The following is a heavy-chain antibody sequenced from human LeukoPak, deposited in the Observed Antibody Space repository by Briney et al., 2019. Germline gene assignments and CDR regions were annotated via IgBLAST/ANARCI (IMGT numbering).Heavy chain of an antibody. CDR1: GGSINSQY. Sequence: SETLSLTCTVSGGSINSQYWTWIRQPPGKGLEYLGYIYYGGTTNYNPSLKSRVTISLDASKNQFSLRLASVTAADTAVYCCARAHGSGRYYNRYYYYYMDVWGKGTTVTVS. D-gene: IGHD3-10*01. V-gene: IGHV4-59*11. J-gene: IGHJ6*03. CDR2: IYYGGTT. CDR3: ARAHGSGRYYNRYYYYYMDV.